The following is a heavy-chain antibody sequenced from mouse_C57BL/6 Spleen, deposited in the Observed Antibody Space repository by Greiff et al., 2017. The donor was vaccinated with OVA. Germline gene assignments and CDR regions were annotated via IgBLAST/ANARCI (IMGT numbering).Heavy chain of an antibody. V-gene: IGHV14-3*01. CDR2: IDPANGNT. J-gene: IGHJ2*01. CDR3: ARKGIYYGSSYGYFDY. CDR1: GFNIKNTY. D-gene: IGHD1-1*01. Sequence: EVKLVESVAELVRPGASVKLSCTASGFNIKNTYMHWVKQRPEQGLEWIGRIDPANGNTKYAPKFQGKATITADTSSNTAYLQLSSLTSEDTAIYYCARKGIYYGSSYGYFDYWGQGTTLTVSS.